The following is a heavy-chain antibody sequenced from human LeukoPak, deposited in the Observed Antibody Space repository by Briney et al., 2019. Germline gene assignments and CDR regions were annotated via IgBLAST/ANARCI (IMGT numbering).Heavy chain of an antibody. J-gene: IGHJ5*02. Sequence: SETLSLTCAVYGGSFSGYYWSWIRQPPGKGLEWIGEINHSGSTNYNPSLKSRVTISVDTSKNQFSLKLSSVTAADTAVYYCARDRRVTTPYNWFDPWGQGTLVTVSS. CDR3: ARDRRVTTPYNWFDP. CDR2: INHSGST. V-gene: IGHV4-34*01. CDR1: GGSFSGYY. D-gene: IGHD4-11*01.